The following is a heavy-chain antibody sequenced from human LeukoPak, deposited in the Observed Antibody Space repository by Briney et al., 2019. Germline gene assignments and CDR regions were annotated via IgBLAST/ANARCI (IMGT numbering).Heavy chain of an antibody. J-gene: IGHJ5*02. CDR1: GFTFSSHS. CDR2: ISSSSSTI. Sequence: GGSLRLSCAASGFTFSSHSMNWVRQAPGKGLEWVSYISSSSSTIYYADAVKGRFTISRDNAKNSLYLQMNSLRAEDTAVYYCARGGYSSGWYEGGWFDPWGQGTLVTVSS. D-gene: IGHD6-19*01. V-gene: IGHV3-48*04. CDR3: ARGGYSSGWYEGGWFDP.